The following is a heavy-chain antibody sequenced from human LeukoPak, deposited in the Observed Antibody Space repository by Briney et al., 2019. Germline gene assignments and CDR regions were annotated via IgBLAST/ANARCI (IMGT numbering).Heavy chain of an antibody. CDR3: AKGPHYDYVWGSYRYSSSTDAFDI. J-gene: IGHJ3*02. Sequence: GGSLRLSCAASGFTFSSYGMHWVRQAPGKWLEWVAVISYDGSNKYYADSVKGRFTISRDNSKNTLYLQMNSLRAEDTAVYYCAKGPHYDYVWGSYRYSSSTDAFDIWGQGTMVTVSS. CDR2: ISYDGSNK. CDR1: GFTFSSYG. D-gene: IGHD3-16*02. V-gene: IGHV3-30*18.